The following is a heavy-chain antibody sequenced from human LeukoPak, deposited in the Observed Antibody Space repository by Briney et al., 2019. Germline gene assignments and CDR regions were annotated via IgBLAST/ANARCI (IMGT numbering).Heavy chain of an antibody. V-gene: IGHV5-51*01. D-gene: IGHD6-13*01. J-gene: IGHJ4*02. CDR2: IYPGDSDT. CDR3: VRSSSWYSGALDY. CDR1: GYSFTSYW. Sequence: GESLKISCKGSGYSFTSYWIGWVRQMPGKGLEWMGIIYPGDSDTRYSPSFQGQVTISADKSISTAYLQWSSLKASDTAMYYCVRSSSWYSGALDYWGQGTLVTVSS.